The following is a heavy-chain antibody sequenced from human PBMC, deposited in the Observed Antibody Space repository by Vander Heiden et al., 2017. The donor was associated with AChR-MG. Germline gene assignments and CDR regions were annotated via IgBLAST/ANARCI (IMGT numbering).Heavy chain of an antibody. CDR1: GFTFSSYW. J-gene: IGHJ4*02. V-gene: IGHV3-74*01. CDR3: ARDDSGARAQY. D-gene: IGHD3-10*01. CDR2: IDSDGSST. Sequence: EVQLVESGGGLVQPGGSLRLSCAASGFTFSSYWMHWVRQAQGKGLVWVSRIDSDGSSTTYADSVKGRFTISRDNAKNTLYLQMNSLRAEDTAVYFCARDDSGARAQYWGPGTLVTVSS.